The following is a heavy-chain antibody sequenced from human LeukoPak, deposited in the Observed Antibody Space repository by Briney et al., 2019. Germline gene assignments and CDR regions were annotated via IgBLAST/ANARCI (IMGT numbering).Heavy chain of an antibody. CDR1: GFTFRLYS. Sequence: GGSLVLSCAASGFTFRLYSMNWVRPAPGKGLEGLSYISGSTRTTYDAHSVKGRFSISRDNAKNLLYPQMNSLGVEDTAVYYCARSITMAVENAFDIWGQGTMVTVSS. CDR2: ISGSTRTT. V-gene: IGHV3-48*04. CDR3: ARSITMAVENAFDI. J-gene: IGHJ3*02. D-gene: IGHD3-10*01.